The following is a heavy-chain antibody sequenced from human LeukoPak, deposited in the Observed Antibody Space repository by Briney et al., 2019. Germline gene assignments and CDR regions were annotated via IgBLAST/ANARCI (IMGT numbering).Heavy chain of an antibody. Sequence: GGSLRLSCAGSGFTFSSYSMTWVRQAPGKGLEWVSSITRSSIYTYYADSVKGRFTISRDNAKKSLYLQMNSLRTEDTAVYYCVRALYDGSGYYSHFDYWGQGTLVTVSS. CDR1: GFTFSSYS. CDR2: ITRSSIYT. D-gene: IGHD3-22*01. V-gene: IGHV3-21*01. J-gene: IGHJ4*02. CDR3: VRALYDGSGYYSHFDY.